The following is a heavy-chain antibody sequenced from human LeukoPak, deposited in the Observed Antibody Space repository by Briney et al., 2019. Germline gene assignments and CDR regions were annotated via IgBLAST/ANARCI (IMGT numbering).Heavy chain of an antibody. D-gene: IGHD3-3*01. J-gene: IGHJ3*02. CDR1: GFTFSSYW. CDR2: INGDGSST. CDR3: ARDRGWDFWSGYYPRSEKSDAFDI. Sequence: GGSLRLSCAASGFTFSSYWMHWVRQAPGKGLVWVSRINGDGSSTSYADSVKGRFTISRDNAKNTLYLQMNSLRAEDTAVYYCARDRGWDFWSGYYPRSEKSDAFDIWGQGTMVTVSS. V-gene: IGHV3-74*01.